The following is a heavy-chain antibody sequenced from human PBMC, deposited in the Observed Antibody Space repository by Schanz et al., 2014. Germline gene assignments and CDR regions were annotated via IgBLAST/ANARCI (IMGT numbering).Heavy chain of an antibody. J-gene: IGHJ2*01. CDR1: GGSFSGYY. CDR3: ARDTTWRLDL. D-gene: IGHD1-1*01. Sequence: QVQLQESGPGLVKPSQTLSLTCGVFGGSFSGYYWSWIRQPAGKALEWVGRVFPNGITNYNPSLKSRVTISLDTSKNQFSLTLTSLTAADTAVYYCARDTTWRLDLWGRGTLVTVSS. V-gene: IGHV4-4*07. CDR2: VFPNGIT.